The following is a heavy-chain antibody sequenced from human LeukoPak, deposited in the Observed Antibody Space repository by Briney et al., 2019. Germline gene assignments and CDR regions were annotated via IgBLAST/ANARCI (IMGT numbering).Heavy chain of an antibody. J-gene: IGHJ6*02. V-gene: IGHV1-18*01. Sequence: ASVKVSCKASGYIFTSYGISWVRQAPGPGLEWMGWISAYNGNTNYAQKLQGRVTMTTDTSTSTAYMELRSLRSDDTAVYYCARARTTVTTSEDYYSGMDVWGQGTTVTVSS. CDR3: ARARTTVTTSEDYYSGMDV. D-gene: IGHD4-17*01. CDR2: ISAYNGNT. CDR1: GYIFTSYG.